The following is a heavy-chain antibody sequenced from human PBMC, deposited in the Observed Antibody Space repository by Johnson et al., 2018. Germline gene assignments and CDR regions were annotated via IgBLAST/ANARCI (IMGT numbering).Heavy chain of an antibody. Sequence: VQLVESGGGLVQPGGSLRLSCAASGFTFSRYSMNWVRQAPGKGLAGVSYLNSGSSFIFYADSVKGRFPISRDNAKNSLSLQRNSLRAEDTALYYCAPRVVITARSASDAFDIWGQGTMVPVSS. CDR3: APRVVITARSASDAFDI. V-gene: IGHV3-48*01. CDR1: GFTFSRYS. CDR2: LNSGSSFI. D-gene: IGHD2-2*01. J-gene: IGHJ3*02.